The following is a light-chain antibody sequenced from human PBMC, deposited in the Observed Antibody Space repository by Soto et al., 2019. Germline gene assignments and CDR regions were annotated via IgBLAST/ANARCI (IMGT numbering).Light chain of an antibody. Sequence: IEVTQSPSSLAASLGDRVTITCRASQGIGNDLGWYQQKPGKAPQRLIFGRSNLQRGVPSRFSGSGSGTEFTLTISSRQPEDFATYDCLQHNNYPRTFGQGTKVDIK. CDR1: QGIGND. V-gene: IGKV1-17*01. J-gene: IGKJ1*01. CDR3: LQHNNYPRT. CDR2: GRS.